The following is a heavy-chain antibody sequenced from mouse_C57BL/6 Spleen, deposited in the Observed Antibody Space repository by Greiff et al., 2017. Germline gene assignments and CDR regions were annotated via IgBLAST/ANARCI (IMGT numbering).Heavy chain of an antibody. D-gene: IGHD3-2*02. V-gene: IGHV1-80*01. J-gene: IGHJ3*01. CDR2: IYPGDGDT. CDR3: ASEAAQAAWCAD. CDR1: GYAFSSYW. Sequence: QVHVKQSGAELVKPGASVKISCKASGYAFSSYWMNWVKQRPGKGLEWIGQIYPGDGDTNYNGKFKGKATLTADKSSSTAYMQLSSLTSEDSAVYFCASEAAQAAWCADWGQGTLVAVSA.